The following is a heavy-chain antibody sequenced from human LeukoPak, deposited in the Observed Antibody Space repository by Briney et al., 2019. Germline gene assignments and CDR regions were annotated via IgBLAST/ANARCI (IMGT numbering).Heavy chain of an antibody. J-gene: IGHJ3*02. CDR2: ISWDSGSI. V-gene: IGHV3-9*03. D-gene: IGHD6-6*01. Sequence: AGGSLRLSCAASGFTFDDYAMHWVRQVPGKGLEWVSGISWDSGSIGYADSVKGRFTISRDNAKNSLYLQMNSLRAEDMALYYCAKDSTIRGYSSSSGAFDIWGQGTMVTVSS. CDR1: GFTFDDYA. CDR3: AKDSTIRGYSSSSGAFDI.